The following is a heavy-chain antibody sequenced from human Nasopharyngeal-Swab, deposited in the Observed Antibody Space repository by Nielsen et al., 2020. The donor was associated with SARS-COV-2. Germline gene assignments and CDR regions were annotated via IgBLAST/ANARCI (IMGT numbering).Heavy chain of an antibody. J-gene: IGHJ4*02. CDR2: IYYSGST. V-gene: IGHV4-59*01. D-gene: IGHD3-10*01. CDR1: GGSISSYY. Sequence: SETLSLTCTASGGSISSYYWSWIRQPPGKGLEWIGYIYYSGSTNYNPSLKSRVTISVDTSKNQFSLKLSSVTAADTAVYYCARTMVRGVIDYWGQGTLVTVSS. CDR3: ARTMVRGVIDY.